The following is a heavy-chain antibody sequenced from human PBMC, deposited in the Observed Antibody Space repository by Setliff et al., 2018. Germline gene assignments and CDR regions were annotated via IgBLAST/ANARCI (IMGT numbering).Heavy chain of an antibody. Sequence: SETLSLTCTVSGDSISSGTYYWGWIRQPPGKGLEWIGSRYYSGSTYYNPSLKSRVTISVDTSKNQFSLKLSSVTAADTAVYYCASLPYYDSSGYSLSYYWGQGTLVTVSS. D-gene: IGHD3-22*01. CDR1: GDSISSGTYY. CDR3: ASLPYYDSSGYSLSYY. V-gene: IGHV4-39*01. J-gene: IGHJ4*02. CDR2: RYYSGST.